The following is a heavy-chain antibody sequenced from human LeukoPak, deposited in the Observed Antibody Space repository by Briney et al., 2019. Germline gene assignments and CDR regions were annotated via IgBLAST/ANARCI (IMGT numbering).Heavy chain of an antibody. J-gene: IGHJ6*02. CDR1: GYTFTGYY. CDR2: INPNSGGT. D-gene: IGHD6-13*01. Sequence: ASVKVSCKASGYTFTGYYMHWVRHAPGQGLEWMGWINPNSGGTNYAQKFQGRVTMTRDTSISTAYMELSRLRSDDTAVYYCARDSYSSSWSPYYYGMDVWGQGTTVTVSS. CDR3: ARDSYSSSWSPYYYGMDV. V-gene: IGHV1-2*02.